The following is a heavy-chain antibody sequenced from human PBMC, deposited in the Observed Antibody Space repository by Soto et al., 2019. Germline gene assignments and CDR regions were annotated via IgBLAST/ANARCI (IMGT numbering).Heavy chain of an antibody. CDR3: ARAGAALVRGSIGGFDY. J-gene: IGHJ4*02. D-gene: IGHD3-10*01. CDR2: INHSGTV. V-gene: IGHV4-34*01. Sequence: QVHLQQWGAGLLKPSETLSLTCAVNGGAFNGYYWTLIRQSPGKGLQWIGEINHSGTVDYNPSLMSRVTFSIDTSKKQFSLTLTSVTAADTAVYYCARAGAALVRGSIGGFDYWGQGTLVTFSS. CDR1: GGAFNGYY.